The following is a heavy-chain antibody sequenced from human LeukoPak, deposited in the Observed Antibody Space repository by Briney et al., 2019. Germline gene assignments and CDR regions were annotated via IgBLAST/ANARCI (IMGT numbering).Heavy chain of an antibody. J-gene: IGHJ4*02. D-gene: IGHD3-22*01. CDR1: GFTVSSNY. V-gene: IGHV3-53*01. CDR2: IYSGGST. Sequence: GGSLRLSCAASGFTVSSNYMRWVRQAPGKGLEWVSVIYSGGSTYYADSVKGRFTISRDNSKNTLYLQMNSLRVEDTAVYYCASYYYDSSGYYLNYWGQGTLVTVSS. CDR3: ASYYYDSSGYYLNY.